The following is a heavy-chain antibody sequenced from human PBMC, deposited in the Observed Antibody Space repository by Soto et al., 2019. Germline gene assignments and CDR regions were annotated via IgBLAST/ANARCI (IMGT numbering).Heavy chain of an antibody. CDR1: GGSISSGDYY. Sequence: QVQLQESGPGLVKPSQTLSLTCSVSGGSISSGDYYWSWIRQPPGKGLEWIGYIYYSGTTRYNPSLKRRLTISVDTSKKQFSLKLRSVTAADTAKYFCARRLLAGDYGGDYFGFQIWGQGTMVSVSS. V-gene: IGHV4-30-4*01. D-gene: IGHD4-17*01. J-gene: IGHJ3*02. CDR3: ARRLLAGDYGGDYFGFQI. CDR2: IYYSGTT.